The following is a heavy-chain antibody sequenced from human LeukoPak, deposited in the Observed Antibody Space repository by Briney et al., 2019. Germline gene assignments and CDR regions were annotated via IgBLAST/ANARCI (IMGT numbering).Heavy chain of an antibody. V-gene: IGHV4-4*02. CDR3: ARGTEADGTFMFDF. D-gene: IGHD5-24*01. CDR1: GDSMTSNNW. Sequence: SETLSLTCAVSGDSMTSNNWWSWVRQPPGKGLEWIGDIYHTGRTNYNPSLKSRVTISVDKPKKQFSLKLDSVTAADTAVYYCARGTEADGTFMFDFWGQGTLVTVSS. CDR2: IYHTGRT. J-gene: IGHJ4*02.